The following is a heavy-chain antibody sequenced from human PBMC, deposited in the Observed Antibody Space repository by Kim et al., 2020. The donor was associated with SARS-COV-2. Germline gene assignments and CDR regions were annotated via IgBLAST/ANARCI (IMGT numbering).Heavy chain of an antibody. CDR3: ARDLRYCSSTSCYGNWFDP. CDR1: GGSISSYY. Sequence: SETLSLTCTVSGGSISSYYWSWIRQPPGKGLEWIGYIYYSGSTNYKPSLKSRVTISVDTSKNQFSLKLSSVTAADTAVYYCARDLRYCSSTSCYGNWFDPWGQGTLVTVSS. D-gene: IGHD2-2*01. J-gene: IGHJ5*02. CDR2: IYYSGST. V-gene: IGHV4-59*01.